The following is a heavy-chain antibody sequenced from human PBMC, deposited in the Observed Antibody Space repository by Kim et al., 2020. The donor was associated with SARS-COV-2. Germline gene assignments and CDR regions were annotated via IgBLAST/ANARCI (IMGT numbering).Heavy chain of an antibody. J-gene: IGHJ4*02. Sequence: ADAVKGRFTIARDNSKNTLYLQMSSLRAEDTAVYYCVKDGWDFWSGYLDYWGQGTLVTVSS. D-gene: IGHD3-3*01. CDR3: VKDGWDFWSGYLDY. V-gene: IGHV3-64D*09.